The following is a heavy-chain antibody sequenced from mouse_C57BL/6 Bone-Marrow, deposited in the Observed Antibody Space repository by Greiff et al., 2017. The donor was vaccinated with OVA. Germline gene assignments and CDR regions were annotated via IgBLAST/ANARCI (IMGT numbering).Heavy chain of an antibody. V-gene: IGHV1-64*01. J-gene: IGHJ4*01. D-gene: IGHD1-1*01. CDR2: IHPNSGST. CDR1: GYTFTSYW. Sequence: QVQLQQPGAELVKPGASVKLSCKASGYTFTSYWMHWVKQRPGQGLEWIGMIHPNSGSTNYNEKFKSKATLTVDKSSSTAYMQLSSLTSEDSAVYYGARPPFTTGVATRAMDYWGQGTSVTVSS. CDR3: ARPPFTTGVATRAMDY.